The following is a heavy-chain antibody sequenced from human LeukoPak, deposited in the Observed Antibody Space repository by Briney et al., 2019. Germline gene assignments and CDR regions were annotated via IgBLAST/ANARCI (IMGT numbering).Heavy chain of an antibody. CDR1: GGSISSYY. CDR2: IYTSGST. CDR3: ARDHSEPLIAVAGLDYYYGMDV. D-gene: IGHD6-19*01. J-gene: IGHJ6*02. Sequence: PSETLSLTCTVSGGSISSYYWSWIRQPAGKGLEWIGRIYTSGSTNYNPSLKSRVTMSVDTSKNQFSLKLSSVTAADTAVYYCARDHSEPLIAVAGLDYYYGMDVWGQGTTVTVSS. V-gene: IGHV4-4*07.